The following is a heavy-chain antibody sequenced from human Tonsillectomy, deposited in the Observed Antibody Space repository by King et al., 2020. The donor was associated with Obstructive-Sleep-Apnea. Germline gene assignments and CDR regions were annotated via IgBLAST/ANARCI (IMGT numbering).Heavy chain of an antibody. CDR1: GYDFSNYW. CDR3: ARNGRHNWNDGTAPVEY. Sequence: EVQLVESGAELKKPGESLKISCKGSGYDFSNYWIGWVRQMPGKGLEWMGIIYPSDSDTKYSPSFQGQVTISADKSISTAYLQWSRLKASDTAMYYCARNGRHNWNDGTAPVEYWGQGTLVTVSS. V-gene: IGHV5-51*01. CDR2: IYPSDSDT. J-gene: IGHJ4*02. D-gene: IGHD1-1*01.